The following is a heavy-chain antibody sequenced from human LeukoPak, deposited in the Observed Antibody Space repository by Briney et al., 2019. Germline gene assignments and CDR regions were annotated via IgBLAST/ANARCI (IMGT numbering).Heavy chain of an antibody. V-gene: IGHV3-23*01. CDR2: ISGRAGSA. CDR3: AKARNFASWNYYAFDC. J-gene: IGHJ4*02. D-gene: IGHD3-10*01. Sequence: GGSLRLSCAASGFTFSSFAMHWVRQAPGKGLEWVSGISGRAGSAYYADSVKGRFTISRDNSKNTLFLQMNTLRAEDTAVYFCAKARNFASWNYYAFDCWGQGPLVTVS. CDR1: GFTFSSFA.